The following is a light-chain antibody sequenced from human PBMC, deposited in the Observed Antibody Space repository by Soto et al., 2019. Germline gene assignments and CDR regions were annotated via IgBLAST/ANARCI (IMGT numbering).Light chain of an antibody. V-gene: IGKV3D-15*01. Sequence: EVVMTQSPGTLSVSPGEGATLSCRASQSVGSKLAWYQQKPGQAPRLLIFGASTRATGIPASFSGSGSGTYFTLTISILEPEDFVVYYCQQYNNWPRTFGQGTKVDIK. CDR3: QQYNNWPRT. CDR1: QSVGSK. J-gene: IGKJ1*01. CDR2: GAS.